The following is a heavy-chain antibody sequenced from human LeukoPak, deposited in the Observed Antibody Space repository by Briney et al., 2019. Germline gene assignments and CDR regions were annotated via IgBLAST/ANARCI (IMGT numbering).Heavy chain of an antibody. D-gene: IGHD6-19*01. V-gene: IGHV3-30*04. CDR3: ATKGGGSGRYDYFDY. CDR1: GFSFSTYV. J-gene: IGHJ4*02. CDR2: ISYDGSIK. Sequence: GGSLRLSCAASGFSFSTYVMHWVRQAPGKGLEWVAVISYDGSIKNYADSVKGRFTISRDNSKNTLYLQMNSLRADDTAVYYCATKGGGSGRYDYFDYWGQGTLVAVSS.